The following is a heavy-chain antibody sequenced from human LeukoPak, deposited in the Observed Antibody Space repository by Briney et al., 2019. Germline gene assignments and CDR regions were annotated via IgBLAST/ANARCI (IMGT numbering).Heavy chain of an antibody. V-gene: IGHV1-24*01. CDR1: GYTLTELS. CDR3: ATALRYQLLLRRNGMDV. J-gene: IGHJ6*02. CDR2: FDPEDGET. Sequence: ASVKVSCKVSGYTLTELSMHWVRQAPGKGLEWMGGFDPEDGETIYAQKFQGRVTMTEDTSTDTAYMGLSSLRSEDTAVYYCATALRYQLLLRRNGMDVWGQGTTVTVSS. D-gene: IGHD2-2*01.